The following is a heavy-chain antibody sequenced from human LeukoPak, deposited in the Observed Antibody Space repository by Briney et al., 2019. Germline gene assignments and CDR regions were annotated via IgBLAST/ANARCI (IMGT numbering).Heavy chain of an antibody. J-gene: IGHJ4*02. CDR2: IYHSGST. CDR1: GYSINSGYY. V-gene: IGHV4-38-2*01. CDR3: ARVRGTGYSYYFDY. Sequence: SETLSLTCAVFGYSINSGYYWGWIRQPPGKGLEWIGSIYHSGSTYYNPSLKSRVTISVDTSKNQFSLKLSSVTAADTAVYYCARVRGTGYSYYFDYWGQGTLVTVSS. D-gene: IGHD3/OR15-3a*01.